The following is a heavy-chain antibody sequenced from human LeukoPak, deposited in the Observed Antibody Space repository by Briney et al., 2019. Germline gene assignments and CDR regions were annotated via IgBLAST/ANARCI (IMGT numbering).Heavy chain of an antibody. Sequence: GASVKVSCKASGYTFTSYGISWVRQAPGQGLDGMGWNSAYNGNTNYAQKLQGRVTMTTDTSTSTAYMELRSLRSDDTAVYYCARDVPYSSGWYWIDYWGQGTLVTVSS. CDR2: NSAYNGNT. CDR3: ARDVPYSSGWYWIDY. CDR1: GYTFTSYG. V-gene: IGHV1-18*01. D-gene: IGHD6-19*01. J-gene: IGHJ4*02.